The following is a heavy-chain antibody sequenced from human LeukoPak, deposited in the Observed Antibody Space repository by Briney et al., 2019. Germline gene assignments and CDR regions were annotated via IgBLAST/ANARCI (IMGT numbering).Heavy chain of an antibody. Sequence: SETLSLTCTVSGGSISSCTYSWGWIRQPPGKGLEWTGSISCSGSTYYNPSLKSRVTISVDTSKNQFSLYLDSVTAADTAVYYCARDWNRYAYWGQGTLVTVSS. J-gene: IGHJ4*02. CDR3: ARDWNRYAY. V-gene: IGHV4-39*07. CDR1: GGSISSCTYS. CDR2: ISCSGST. D-gene: IGHD1-1*01.